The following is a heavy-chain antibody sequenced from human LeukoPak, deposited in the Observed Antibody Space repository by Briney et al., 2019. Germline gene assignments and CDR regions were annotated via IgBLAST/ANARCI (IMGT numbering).Heavy chain of an antibody. J-gene: IGHJ4*02. CDR3: ARDYVWGSSESDY. V-gene: IGHV3-74*01. D-gene: IGHD7-27*01. CDR1: GFTFSNYW. CDR2: INSDGINT. Sequence: GGSLRLSCAASGFTFSNYWMHWVRQAPGKGLVWVSRINSDGINTSYADSVKGRFTISRDNAKNSLYLHMNSLRVEDTAIYYCARDYVWGSSESDYWGQGTLVTVSS.